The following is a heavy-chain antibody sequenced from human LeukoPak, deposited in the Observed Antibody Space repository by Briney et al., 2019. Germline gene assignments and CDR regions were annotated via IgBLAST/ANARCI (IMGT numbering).Heavy chain of an antibody. CDR1: GGTFSSYA. V-gene: IGHV1-69*01. Sequence: SVKVSCKASGGTFSSYAISWVRQAPGQGLEWMGGIIPIFGTANYAQKVQGRVTITADESTSTAYMELSSLRSEDTAVYYCAREVDTAMVTGFDPWGQGTLVTVSS. D-gene: IGHD5-18*01. J-gene: IGHJ5*02. CDR3: AREVDTAMVTGFDP. CDR2: IIPIFGTA.